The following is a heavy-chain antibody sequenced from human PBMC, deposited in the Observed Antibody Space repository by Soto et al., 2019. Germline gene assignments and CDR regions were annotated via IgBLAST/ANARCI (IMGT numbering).Heavy chain of an antibody. Sequence: VQLVESGGGLVQPGRSLRLSCAASGFTFSSYGMHWVRQAPGKGLEWVAVISYDGSNKYYADSVKGRFTISRDNSKNTLYLQMNSLRAEDTAVYYCAKDGGSYGGVYFDYWGQGTLVTASS. CDR3: AKDGGSYGGVYFDY. D-gene: IGHD1-26*01. J-gene: IGHJ4*02. CDR1: GFTFSSYG. CDR2: ISYDGSNK. V-gene: IGHV3-30*18.